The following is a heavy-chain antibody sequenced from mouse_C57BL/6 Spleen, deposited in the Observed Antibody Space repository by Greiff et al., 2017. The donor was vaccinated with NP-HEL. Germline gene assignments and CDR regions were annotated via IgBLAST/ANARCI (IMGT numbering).Heavy chain of an antibody. J-gene: IGHJ4*01. Sequence: EVMLVESGGGLVKPGGSLKLSCAASGFTFSSYTMSWVRQTPEKRLEWVATISGGGGNTYYPDSVKGRFTISRDNAKNTLYLQMSSLRSEDTALYYCARQRIYYDYGYAMDYWGQGTSVTVSS. V-gene: IGHV5-9*01. CDR1: GFTFSSYT. CDR3: ARQRIYYDYGYAMDY. CDR2: ISGGGGNT. D-gene: IGHD2-4*01.